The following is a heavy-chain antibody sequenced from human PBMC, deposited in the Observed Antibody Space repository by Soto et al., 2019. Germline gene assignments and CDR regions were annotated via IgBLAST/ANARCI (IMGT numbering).Heavy chain of an antibody. V-gene: IGHV4-59*01. CDR3: ASGSDYGGTPGGY. J-gene: IGHJ4*02. CDR2: IYYSGST. Sequence: PSETLSLTCTVSGGSISSFCWSWIRQPPGKGLEWIGYIYYSGSTNYNPSLKSRVTISVDTSKNQFSLKLSSVTAADTAVYYCASGSDYGGTPGGYWGQGTLVTVSS. CDR1: GGSISSFC. D-gene: IGHD4-17*01.